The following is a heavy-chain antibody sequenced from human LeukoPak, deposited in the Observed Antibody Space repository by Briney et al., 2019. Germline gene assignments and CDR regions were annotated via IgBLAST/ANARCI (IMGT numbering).Heavy chain of an antibody. Sequence: ASVKVSCKVSGYTLTELSMHWVRQAPGKGLEWMEGFDPEDGETIYAQKFQGRVTMTEDTSTDTAYMELSSLRSEDTAVYYCATGTYYDILSPRLLFSFDYWGQGTLVTVSS. V-gene: IGHV1-24*01. CDR2: FDPEDGET. J-gene: IGHJ4*02. CDR1: GYTLTELS. CDR3: ATGTYYDILSPRLLFSFDY. D-gene: IGHD3-9*01.